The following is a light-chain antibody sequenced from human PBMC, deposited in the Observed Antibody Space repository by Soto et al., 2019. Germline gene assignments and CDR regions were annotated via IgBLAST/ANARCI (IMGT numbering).Light chain of an antibody. V-gene: IGLV2-14*01. CDR2: EVR. Sequence: QSAVTQPASVSGSAGQSSTISCSGTMRDVGAYNLVSWYQQHPGTAPKLNIYEVRNRPSGISSRFSGSRSGNTASLTISGIQLEDERDYYCSAYTARSRLVFGGGT. CDR1: MRDVGAYNL. CDR3: SAYTARSRLV. J-gene: IGLJ3*02.